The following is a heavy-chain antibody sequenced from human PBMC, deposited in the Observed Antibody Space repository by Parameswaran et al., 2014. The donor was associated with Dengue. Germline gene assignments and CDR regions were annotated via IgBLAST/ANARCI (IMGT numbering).Heavy chain of an antibody. CDR3: ARDLREYGSGSFVPYYYYGMDV. J-gene: IGHJ6*02. Sequence: WVRQAPGQGLEWMGWISAYNGNTNYAQKLQGRVTMTTDTSTSTAYMELRSLRSDDTAVYYCARDLREYGSGSFVPYYYYGMDVWGQGTTVTVSS. CDR2: ISAYNGNT. D-gene: IGHD3-10*01. V-gene: IGHV1-18*01.